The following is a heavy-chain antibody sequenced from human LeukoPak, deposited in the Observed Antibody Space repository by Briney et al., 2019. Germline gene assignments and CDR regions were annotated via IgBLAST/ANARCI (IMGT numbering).Heavy chain of an antibody. J-gene: IGHJ4*02. D-gene: IGHD4/OR15-4a*01. CDR1: GFTFSSYG. Sequence: PGRSLRLSCAASGFTFSSYGMHWVRQAPGKGLEWVAVISRDGSDKFYADPVKGRFTISRDNSKNTLYLQMDSLRAEDTAMYYCAKPLETSTIDFLIDYWGQGTLVTVSS. CDR3: AKPLETSTIDFLIDY. V-gene: IGHV3-30*18. CDR2: ISRDGSDK.